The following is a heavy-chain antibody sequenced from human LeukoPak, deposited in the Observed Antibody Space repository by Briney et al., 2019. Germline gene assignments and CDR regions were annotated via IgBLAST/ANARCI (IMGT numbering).Heavy chain of an antibody. D-gene: IGHD3-16*02. CDR3: ARDMQLST. CDR1: GFTFSGSA. J-gene: IGHJ5*02. CDR2: ISYSGANS. Sequence: GGSLILSCAASGFTFSGSAMSWVRQAPGEGLEWVSLISYSGANSYYTDSVRGRFTISRDNSKDTLFLQMNSLRAEDTAIYYCARDMQLSTWGQGTLVTVSS. V-gene: IGHV3-23*01.